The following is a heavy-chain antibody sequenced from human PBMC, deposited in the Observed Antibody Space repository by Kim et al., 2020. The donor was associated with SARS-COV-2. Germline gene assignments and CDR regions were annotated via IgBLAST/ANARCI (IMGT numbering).Heavy chain of an antibody. CDR1: GGSISSSSYY. Sequence: SETLSLTCTVSGGSISSSSYYWGWIRQPPGKGLEWIGSIYYSGSTYYNPSLKSRVTISVDTSKNQFSLKLSSVTAADTAVYYCARHSVQWLRFTQFDYWGQGTLVTVSS. V-gene: IGHV4-39*01. CDR3: ARHSVQWLRFTQFDY. J-gene: IGHJ4*02. CDR2: IYYSGST. D-gene: IGHD5-12*01.